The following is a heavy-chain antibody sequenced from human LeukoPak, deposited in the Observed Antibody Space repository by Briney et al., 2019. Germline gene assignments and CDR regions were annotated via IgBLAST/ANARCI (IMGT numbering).Heavy chain of an antibody. J-gene: IGHJ4*02. Sequence: SETLSLTCTVSGGSISSSSYYWGWIRQPPGKGLEWIGSIYYSGSTYYNPSLKSRVTISVDTSKNQFSPKLSSVTAADTAVYYCARLEGGLREVGYFDYWGQGTLVTVSS. V-gene: IGHV4-39*01. CDR2: IYYSGST. D-gene: IGHD3-16*01. CDR1: GGSISSSSYY. CDR3: ARLEGGLREVGYFDY.